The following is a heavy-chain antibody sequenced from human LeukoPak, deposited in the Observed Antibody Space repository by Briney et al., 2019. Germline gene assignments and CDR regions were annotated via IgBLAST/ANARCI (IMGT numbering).Heavy chain of an antibody. Sequence: ASVKVSCKASGYTFTGYYMHWVRQASGQGLEWMGWINPNSGGTNYAQNFQGRVTMTRDTSISTAYMELSRLRSDDTAVYYCASSSKGGYSRDAFDIWGQGTMVTVSS. CDR1: GYTFTGYY. CDR3: ASSSKGGYSRDAFDI. CDR2: INPNSGGT. D-gene: IGHD6-13*01. J-gene: IGHJ3*02. V-gene: IGHV1-2*02.